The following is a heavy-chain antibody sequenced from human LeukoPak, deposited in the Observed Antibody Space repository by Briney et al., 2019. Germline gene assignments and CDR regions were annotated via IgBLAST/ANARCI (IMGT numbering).Heavy chain of an antibody. J-gene: IGHJ4*02. D-gene: IGHD1-26*01. CDR3: ARGPGAAYFDY. CDR1: GGSFSGYY. V-gene: IGHV4-34*01. Sequence: SETLSLTCAVYGGSFSGYYWSWIRQPPGKGLEWIGEINHSGSTNYNPSLKSRVTISVDTSKNQFSLKLSSVTAADTAVYYCARGPGAAYFDYGGQGTLVTVSS. CDR2: INHSGST.